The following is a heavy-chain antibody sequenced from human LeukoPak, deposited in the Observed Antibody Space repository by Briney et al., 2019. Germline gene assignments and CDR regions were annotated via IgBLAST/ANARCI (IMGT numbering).Heavy chain of an antibody. Sequence: SETLSLTCAVYGGSFSGYYWSWIRQPPGKGLEWIGEINHSGSTNYNPSLKSRVTISVDTSKNQFSLKLNSVTAADTAVYYCARVTTGTVDYWGQGTLVTVSS. CDR2: INHSGST. CDR3: ARVTTGTVDY. J-gene: IGHJ4*02. CDR1: GGSFSGYY. D-gene: IGHD1-1*01. V-gene: IGHV4-34*01.